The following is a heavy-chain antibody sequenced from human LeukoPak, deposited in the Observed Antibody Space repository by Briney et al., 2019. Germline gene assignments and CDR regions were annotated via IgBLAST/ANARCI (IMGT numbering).Heavy chain of an antibody. CDR2: ITAYNDNT. Sequence: ASVKVSCKASGYTFTSYGISWVRQAPGQGLEWMGWITAYNDNTYYAQKLQGRVTMTTDTSTSTAYMELRSLRSDDTAVYYCARDLGRGSSSWYVSGGDYWGQGTLVTVSS. CDR3: ARDLGRGSSSWYVSGGDY. V-gene: IGHV1-18*01. J-gene: IGHJ4*02. D-gene: IGHD6-13*01. CDR1: GYTFTSYG.